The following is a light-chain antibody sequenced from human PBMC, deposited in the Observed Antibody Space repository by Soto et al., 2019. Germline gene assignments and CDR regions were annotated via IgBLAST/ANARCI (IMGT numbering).Light chain of an antibody. Sequence: DIVMTQTPLSSPVTLGQPASISCRSSQSLVYSDGDTYLSWLQQRPGQPPRLLIYKISNRLSGVPDRLSGSGAGTDFTMKISRGEAEDVGVYYCMQATQFPWTFGQGTKVEIK. V-gene: IGKV2-24*01. CDR1: QSLVYSDGDTY. CDR3: MQATQFPWT. CDR2: KIS. J-gene: IGKJ1*01.